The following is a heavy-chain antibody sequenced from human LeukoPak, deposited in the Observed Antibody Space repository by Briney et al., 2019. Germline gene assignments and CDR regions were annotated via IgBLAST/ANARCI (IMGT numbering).Heavy chain of an antibody. V-gene: IGHV4-61*02. Sequence: NPSETLSLTCTVSGGSVSSGSYYWSWIRQPAGKGLEWIGRIYTSGSTNYNPSLKSRVTMSVDTSKNQFSLKLSSVTAADTAVYYCASQTPHGLFDWGQGTLVTVSS. D-gene: IGHD2-15*01. CDR2: IYTSGST. CDR3: ASQTPHGLFD. CDR1: GGSVSSGSYY. J-gene: IGHJ4*02.